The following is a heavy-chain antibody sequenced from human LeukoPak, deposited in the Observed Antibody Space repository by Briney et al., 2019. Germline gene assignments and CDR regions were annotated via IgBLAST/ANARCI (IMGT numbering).Heavy chain of an antibody. J-gene: IGHJ3*02. CDR1: GDNVSSNSAA. V-gene: IGHV6-1*01. Sequence: SQTLSLTCAISGDNVSSNSAAWNWIRQSPSRGLEWLGRTYYRSKWYNDYAVSVKSRITINPDTSKNQFSLQLNSVTLEDTAVYYCVRGGQGDGYSADDAFDIWGQGTMDTVSS. CDR3: VRGGQGDGYSADDAFDI. D-gene: IGHD5-24*01. CDR2: TYYRSKWYN.